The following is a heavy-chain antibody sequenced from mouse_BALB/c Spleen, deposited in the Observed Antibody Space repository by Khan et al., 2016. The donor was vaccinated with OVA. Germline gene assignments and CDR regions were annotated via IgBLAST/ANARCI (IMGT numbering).Heavy chain of an antibody. J-gene: IGHJ4*01. D-gene: IGHD2-14*01. CDR3: ARAYYRYDGYYAMDY. CDR2: IWGGGGT. Sequence: QMQLKESGPGLGAPSQSLSITCTVSGFSLSRYNIHWIRQPPGKSLEWLGMIWGGGGTDYNSTLKSRLSIRKDNSKSQVLLKMNSLQTDDTAMYYWARAYYRYDGYYAMDYWGQGTSVTVPS. CDR1: GFSLSRYN. V-gene: IGHV2-6-4*01.